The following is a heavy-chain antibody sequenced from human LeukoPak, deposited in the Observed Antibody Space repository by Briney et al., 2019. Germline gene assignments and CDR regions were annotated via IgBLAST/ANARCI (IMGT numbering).Heavy chain of an antibody. J-gene: IGHJ4*02. V-gene: IGHV3-33*01. CDR3: ARDLAAARLDF. CDR1: GFTFSNHG. CDR2: IWYDGSQE. Sequence: GGSLRLSCAASGFTFSNHGMHWGRKAPGKGLDWVANIWYDGSQEYYADTVKGRFTISRDISKNTLYLQMNSLRAEDTAVYYCARDLAAARLDFRGQGTLVTVSS. D-gene: IGHD6-6*01.